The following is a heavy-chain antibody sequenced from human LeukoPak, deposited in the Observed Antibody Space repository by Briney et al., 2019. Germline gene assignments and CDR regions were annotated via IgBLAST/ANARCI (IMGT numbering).Heavy chain of an antibody. J-gene: IGHJ4*02. V-gene: IGHV3-33*06. CDR1: GFIFSSYG. Sequence: GGSLRLSCAASGFIFSSYGMHWVRQAPGKGLEWVAVIWHDGSSEFYADSVRGLFSISRDDSKNTVYLQMNSLRAEDTALYYCAKDDRGGWSGYFDYWGQGTLVTVSS. D-gene: IGHD3-22*01. CDR3: AKDDRGGWSGYFDY. CDR2: IWHDGSSE.